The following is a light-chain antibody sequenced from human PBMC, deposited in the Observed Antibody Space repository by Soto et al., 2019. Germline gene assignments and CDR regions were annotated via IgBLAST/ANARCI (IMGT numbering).Light chain of an antibody. V-gene: IGKV1-5*03. CDR1: QSISSW. J-gene: IGKJ1*01. CDR2: KAS. Sequence: DIQMTQPPATLSASVGDRVTITCRASQSISSWLAWYQQKPGKAPKLLIYKASSLESGVPSRFSGSGSGTEFTLTISSLQPDDFATYYCQQYNSYSWAFGRGTKVDIK. CDR3: QQYNSYSWA.